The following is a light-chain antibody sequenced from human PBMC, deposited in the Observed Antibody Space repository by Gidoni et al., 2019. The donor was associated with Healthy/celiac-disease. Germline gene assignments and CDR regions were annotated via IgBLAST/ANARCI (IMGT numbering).Light chain of an antibody. J-gene: IGKJ4*01. CDR2: DAS. V-gene: IGKV3-11*01. Sequence: LVLTQSPATLSLSPGERATLSCRASQSVSSYFAWYQQKPGQAPRLLIYDASNRATGIPARFSGSGSGTDFTLTISSLEPEDFAVYYCQQRSNWPLTFXGXTKVEIK. CDR1: QSVSSY. CDR3: QQRSNWPLT.